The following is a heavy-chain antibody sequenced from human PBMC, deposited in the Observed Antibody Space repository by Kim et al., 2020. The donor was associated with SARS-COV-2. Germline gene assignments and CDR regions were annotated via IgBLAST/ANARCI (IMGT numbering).Heavy chain of an antibody. D-gene: IGHD6-13*01. V-gene: IGHV4-59*01. J-gene: IGHJ6*02. Sequence: PSLESRVTISVDTSKNQFSLKLSSVTAADTAVYYCARDSQSGSSWYGFDVWGQGTTVTVSS. CDR3: ARDSQSGSSWYGFDV.